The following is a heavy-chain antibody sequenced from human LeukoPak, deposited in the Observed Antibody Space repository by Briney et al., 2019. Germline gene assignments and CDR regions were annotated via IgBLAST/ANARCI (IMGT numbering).Heavy chain of an antibody. J-gene: IGHJ4*02. CDR3: ASPRGDGYKGDFDY. D-gene: IGHD5-24*01. CDR1: GGSISSGYY. CDR2: IYHSGST. Sequence: PSETLSLTCTVSGGSISSGYYWGWIRQPPGKGLEWIGSIYHSGSTYYNPSLKSRVTISVDTSKNQFSLKLSSVTAADTAVYYCASPRGDGYKGDFDYWGQGTLVTVSS. V-gene: IGHV4-38-2*02.